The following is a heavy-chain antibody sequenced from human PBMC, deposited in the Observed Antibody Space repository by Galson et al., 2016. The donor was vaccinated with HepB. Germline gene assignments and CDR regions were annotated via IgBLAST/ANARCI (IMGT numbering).Heavy chain of an antibody. CDR2: LSSDGSNK. V-gene: IGHV3-30-3*01. CDR3: GRGRGITDRSYYFYYGMDV. CDR1: GFTFSSHA. J-gene: IGHJ6*02. D-gene: IGHD3-16*01. Sequence: SLRLSCAASGFTFSSHAMYWVRQAPGKGLEWVATLSSDGSNKYYAGSVRGQFSISRDNSNNTLSLQMNSLRPDDTAVYYCGRGRGITDRSYYFYYGMDVWGQGTAVTVSS.